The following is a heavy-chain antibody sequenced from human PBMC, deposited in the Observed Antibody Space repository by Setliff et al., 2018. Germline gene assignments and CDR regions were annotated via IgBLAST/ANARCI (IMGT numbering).Heavy chain of an antibody. V-gene: IGHV4-38-2*01. D-gene: IGHD3-10*01. CDR3: ARMVRGVIGAFDI. Sequence: PSETLSLTCAVSGYSISSGYYLGWIRQPPGKGLEWIGSIYHSGSTYYNPSLKSRITRPVDTSKNQFSLKLSSVTAADTAVYYCARMVRGVIGAFDIWGQGTMVTVSS. CDR2: IYHSGST. CDR1: GYSISSGYY. J-gene: IGHJ3*02.